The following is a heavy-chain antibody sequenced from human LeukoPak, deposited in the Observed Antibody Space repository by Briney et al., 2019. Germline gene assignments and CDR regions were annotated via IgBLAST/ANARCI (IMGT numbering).Heavy chain of an antibody. CDR3: ARDQIGSLDY. CDR2: INQDGNTK. D-gene: IGHD1-26*01. CDR1: GFTFSNTW. J-gene: IGHJ4*02. Sequence: GESLRLSCAASGFTFSNTWMAWVRQAPGKGLEWVANINQDGNTKQYVDSVKGRFTISRDNAKNSLYLQMNSLRAEDTAVYYCARDQIGSLDYWGQGTLVTVSS. V-gene: IGHV3-7*01.